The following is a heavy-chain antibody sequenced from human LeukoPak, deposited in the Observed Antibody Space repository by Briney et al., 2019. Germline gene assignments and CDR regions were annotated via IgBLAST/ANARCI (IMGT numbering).Heavy chain of an antibody. V-gene: IGHV1-69*13. CDR1: GGTFSSYA. Sequence: ASVKVSCKASGGTFSSYAISWVRQAPGQGLEWMGGIIPIFGTANYAQKFQGRATITADESTSTAYMELSSLRSEDTAVYYCARGGAVAVGYAYYYYMDVWGKGTTVTISS. CDR3: ARGGAVAVGYAYYYYMDV. D-gene: IGHD6-19*01. CDR2: IIPIFGTA. J-gene: IGHJ6*03.